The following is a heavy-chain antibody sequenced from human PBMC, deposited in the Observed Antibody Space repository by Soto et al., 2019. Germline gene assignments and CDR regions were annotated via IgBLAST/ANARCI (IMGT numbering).Heavy chain of an antibody. J-gene: IGHJ6*02. CDR2: INHSGST. Sequence: PSETLSLTCAVYGGSFSDYSWNWNWIRQPPGKGLEWIGEINHSGSTSHNPSLKSRVTLSVDTSKNQFSLILTSVTPADTAVYYCARGALNYALWSGPTKGGMGVWGQGTTVTVSS. V-gene: IGHV4-34*01. CDR3: ARGALNYALWSGPTKGGMGV. CDR1: GGSFSDYSWN. D-gene: IGHD3-3*01.